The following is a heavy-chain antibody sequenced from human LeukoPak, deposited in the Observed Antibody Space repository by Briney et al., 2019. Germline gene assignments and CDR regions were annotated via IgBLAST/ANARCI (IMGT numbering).Heavy chain of an antibody. V-gene: IGHV1-8*01. D-gene: IGHD6-19*01. J-gene: IGHJ5*02. CDR3: ARGPGNNTGWSAGMPKGRFDP. CDR1: GYTFTSYD. Sequence: ASVKVSCKASGYTFTSYDINWVRQATGQRLEWMGWMNPNSGNTGYAKKFQDRVTMTRNTSMSTAYMELSSLRSEDSAVYYCARGPGNNTGWSAGMPKGRFDPWGQGTLVTVSS. CDR2: MNPNSGNT.